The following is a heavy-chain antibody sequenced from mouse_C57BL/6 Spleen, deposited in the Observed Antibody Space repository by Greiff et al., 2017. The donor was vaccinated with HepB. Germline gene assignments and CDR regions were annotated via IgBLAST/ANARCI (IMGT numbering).Heavy chain of an antibody. J-gene: IGHJ1*03. V-gene: IGHV5-16*01. CDR1: GFTFSDYY. Sequence: VMLVASEGGLVQPGSSMKLSCPASGFTFSDYYMAWVRQVPEKGLEWVANINYDGSSTYYLDSLKSRFIISRDNAKNILYLQMSSLKSEDTATYYCARDSGSSSDWYFDVWGTGTTVTVSS. CDR2: INYDGSST. D-gene: IGHD1-1*01. CDR3: ARDSGSSSDWYFDV.